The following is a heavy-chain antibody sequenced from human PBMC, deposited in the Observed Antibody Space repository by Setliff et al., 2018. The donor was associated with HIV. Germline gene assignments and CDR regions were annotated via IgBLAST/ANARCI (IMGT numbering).Heavy chain of an antibody. CDR1: GGSISSGSYY. D-gene: IGHD1-1*01. J-gene: IGHJ4*02. CDR2: IYTSGST. CDR3: ARERSGNEAY. Sequence: SETLSLTCTVSGGSISSGSYYWSWIRQPAGKGLEWIGHIYTSGSTNYNPSLKSRVTISVDTSKNQFSLKLGSVTAADTAVYYCARERSGNEAYWGQGTLVTVSS. V-gene: IGHV4-61*09.